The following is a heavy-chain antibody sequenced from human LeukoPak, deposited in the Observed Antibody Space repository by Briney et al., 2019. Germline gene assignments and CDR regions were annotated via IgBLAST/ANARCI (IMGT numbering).Heavy chain of an antibody. Sequence: PGGSLRLSCAASGFTFSSYAMSWVRQAPGKGLEWVSGISGSGGSTYYAGSVKGRFTISRDSSKNTLYLQMSRLRVEDTAVYYCAKQTGSWHDHYFDYWGQGTLVTVSS. D-gene: IGHD6-13*01. V-gene: IGHV3-23*01. CDR3: AKQTGSWHDHYFDY. J-gene: IGHJ4*02. CDR2: ISGSGGST. CDR1: GFTFSSYA.